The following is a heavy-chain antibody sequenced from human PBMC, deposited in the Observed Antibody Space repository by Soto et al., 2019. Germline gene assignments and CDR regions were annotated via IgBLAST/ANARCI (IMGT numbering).Heavy chain of an antibody. CDR3: ARVYSGYDYLDH. J-gene: IGHJ4*02. V-gene: IGHV4-61*08. D-gene: IGHD5-12*01. Sequence: SETLSLTCTVSGGSVSSAGYYWSWIRQPPGKGLDWIGYIYYGGGTKYNPSLKSRVTISVDTSKNQLSLKLSSVTAADTAVYYCARVYSGYDYLDHWGQGTLVTVSS. CDR1: GGSVSSAGYY. CDR2: IYYGGGT.